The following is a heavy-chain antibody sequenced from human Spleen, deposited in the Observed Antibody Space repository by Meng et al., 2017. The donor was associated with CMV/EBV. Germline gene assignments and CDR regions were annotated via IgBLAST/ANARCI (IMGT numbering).Heavy chain of an antibody. CDR1: YTFTSHD. V-gene: IGHV1-8*01. Sequence: YTFTSHDINWGRQATGQGLEWMGWMNPNGGNTAHAQKFQGRVTMTRNTSISTAYMELSSLRSEDTAVYYCARVGHSAINYYYGLDVWGQGTTVTVSS. J-gene: IGHJ6*02. CDR3: ARVGHSAINYYYGLDV. D-gene: IGHD2-21*02. CDR2: MNPNGGNT.